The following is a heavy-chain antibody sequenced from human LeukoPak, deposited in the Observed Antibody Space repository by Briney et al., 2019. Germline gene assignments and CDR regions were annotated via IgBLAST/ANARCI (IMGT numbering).Heavy chain of an antibody. Sequence: GGSLRLSCAASGFTLTTYWMSWVRQAPGKGPEWLANIKQDGSEKYYVDSVKGRFTISRDNAKMSLYLQMNNLRAEDTAVYYSARDSYDISTGYNDAFDLWGPRALVTVSS. J-gene: IGHJ3*01. V-gene: IGHV3-7*01. CDR2: IKQDGSEK. D-gene: IGHD3-9*01. CDR1: GFTLTTYW. CDR3: ARDSYDISTGYNDAFDL.